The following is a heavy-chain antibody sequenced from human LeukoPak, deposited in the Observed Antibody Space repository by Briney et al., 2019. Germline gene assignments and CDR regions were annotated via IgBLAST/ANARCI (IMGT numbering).Heavy chain of an antibody. J-gene: IGHJ5*02. CDR1: GFTFSNG. D-gene: IGHD1-14*01. Sequence: GGSLRLSCAASGFTFSNGMHWVRQAPGKGLEWVAFIRYDGSNKYYADSVKGRFTISRDNSKNTLYLQMNSLRAEGTAVYYCAKDTTPPKAGFDPWGQGTLVTVSS. V-gene: IGHV3-30*02. CDR2: IRYDGSNK. CDR3: AKDTTPPKAGFDP.